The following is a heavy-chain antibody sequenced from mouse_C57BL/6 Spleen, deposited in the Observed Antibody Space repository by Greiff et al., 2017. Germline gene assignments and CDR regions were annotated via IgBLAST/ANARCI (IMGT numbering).Heavy chain of an antibody. CDR1: GYTFTSYW. D-gene: IGHD1-1*01. J-gene: IGHJ4*01. CDR3: AREGGLLRTPYYAMDY. CDR2: IYPGSGST. V-gene: IGHV1-55*01. Sequence: QVQLQQPGAELVKPGASVKMSCKASGYTFTSYWITWVKQRPGQGLEWIGDIYPGSGSTNYNEKFKSKATLTVDTSSSTAYMQLSSLTSEDSAVYYCAREGGLLRTPYYAMDYWGQGTSVTVSS.